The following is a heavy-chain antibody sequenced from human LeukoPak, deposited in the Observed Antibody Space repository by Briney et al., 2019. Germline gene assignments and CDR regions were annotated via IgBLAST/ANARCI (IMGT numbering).Heavy chain of an antibody. Sequence: GGSLRLSCAASGFTFSSYGMSWVRQAPGKGLEWVSTINGGGVSTYYADSVKGRFTISRDNSKNTLYLQMNSLRAEDTAVYYCAKYGDILTGYPYYFGYWGQGTLVTVSS. CDR2: INGGGVST. V-gene: IGHV3-23*01. D-gene: IGHD3-9*01. CDR1: GFTFSSYG. J-gene: IGHJ4*02. CDR3: AKYGDILTGYPYYFGY.